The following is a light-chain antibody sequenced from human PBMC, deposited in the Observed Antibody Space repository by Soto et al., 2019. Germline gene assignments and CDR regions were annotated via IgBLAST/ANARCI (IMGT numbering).Light chain of an antibody. CDR3: QQYENSPIT. V-gene: IGKV3-20*01. J-gene: IGKJ5*01. CDR2: GAS. Sequence: DIVLTQSPGIVSLSPGERATLSCRASQSLRSRFLAWYQQKRGQAPRLLIYGASSRATGIPDRFSGSGSETDFTLSITRLEPEDFAMYYWQQYENSPITFGLGTRLEI. CDR1: QSLRSRF.